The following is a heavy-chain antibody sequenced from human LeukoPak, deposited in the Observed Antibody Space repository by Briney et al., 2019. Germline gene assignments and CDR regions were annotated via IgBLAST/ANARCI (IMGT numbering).Heavy chain of an antibody. CDR3: ARWGYYYGSGSYPDY. V-gene: IGHV4-61*05. D-gene: IGHD3-10*01. Sequence: SETLSLTCTVSGGSISSSSYYWGWIRQPPGKGLEWIGYIYYSGSTNYNPSLKSRVTISVDTSKNQFSLKLSSVTAADTAVYYCARWGYYYGSGSYPDYWGQGTLVTVSS. CDR1: GGSISSSSYY. J-gene: IGHJ4*02. CDR2: IYYSGST.